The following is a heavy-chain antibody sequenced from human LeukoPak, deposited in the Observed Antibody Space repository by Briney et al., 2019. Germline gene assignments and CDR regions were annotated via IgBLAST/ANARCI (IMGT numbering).Heavy chain of an antibody. D-gene: IGHD2-21*01. CDR3: AKDIRQIASYYYYGMDV. J-gene: IGHJ6*02. V-gene: IGHV3-30*18. CDR2: ISYDGSNK. CDR1: GFTFSSYG. Sequence: GGSLRLSCAASGFTFSSYGMHWVRQAPGKGMEWVAVISYDGSNKYYADSVKGRFTISRDNSKNTLYLQMNSLRAEDTAVYYCAKDIRQIASYYYYGMDVWGQGTTVTVSS.